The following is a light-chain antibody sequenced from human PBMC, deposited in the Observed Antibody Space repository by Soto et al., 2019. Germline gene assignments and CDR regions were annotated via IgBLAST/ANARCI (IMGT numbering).Light chain of an antibody. CDR2: GAS. CDR1: QSISSK. CDR3: QQYNSWLQIP. Sequence: EIVMTQSPATLSVSPGERATLSCRASQSISSKVGWYKQSPGQAPRLLMYGASTRATGTPARFSGSGSGTEFTLTISSLESEDSGVYYCQQYNSWLQIPFRQGTRLEIK. J-gene: IGKJ5*01. V-gene: IGKV3-15*01.